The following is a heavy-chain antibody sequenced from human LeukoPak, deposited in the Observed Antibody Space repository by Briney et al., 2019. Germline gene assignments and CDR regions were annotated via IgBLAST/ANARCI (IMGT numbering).Heavy chain of an antibody. V-gene: IGHV4-30-2*01. J-gene: IGHJ5*02. CDR2: IYHSGST. D-gene: IGHD1-14*01. CDR3: ARGSLRIKTGYNWFDP. CDR1: GGSISSGGYS. Sequence: PSETLSLTCAVSGGSISSGGYSWSWIRQPPGKGLEWIAYIYHSGSTYYNPSLKSRVTISVDRSKNQFSLKLSSVTAADTAVYYCARGSLRIKTGYNWFDPWGQGTLVTVSS.